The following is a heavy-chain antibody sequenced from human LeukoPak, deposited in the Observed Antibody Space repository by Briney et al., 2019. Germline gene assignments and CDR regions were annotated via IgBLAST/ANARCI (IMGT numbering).Heavy chain of an antibody. Sequence: SQTLSLTCDISGDSVSSNNGAWNWIRQSPSRGLEWLGRTYYRSKWYNDYAGSLNGLITISPDTSKNQFSLHPNSVPPEDTAVYYCARDLGSTGWYKFAYWGHGILVTVSS. CDR2: TYYRSKWYN. CDR1: GDSVSSNNGA. J-gene: IGHJ4*01. V-gene: IGHV6-1*01. CDR3: ARDLGSTGWYKFAY. D-gene: IGHD6-19*01.